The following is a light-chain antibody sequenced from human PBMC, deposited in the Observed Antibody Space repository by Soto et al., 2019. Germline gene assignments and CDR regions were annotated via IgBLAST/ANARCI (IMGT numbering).Light chain of an antibody. CDR1: RSVSSRY. V-gene: IGKV3-20*01. Sequence: EIVLTQSPGTLSLSPGERATLSCRASRSVSSRYLAWYQQKPGQAPRLLIYGASSRATGIPDRFSGSGSGPDFNLTISRLAPEDFAVYHCHQYGYSPHTFGQGTKLEIK. J-gene: IGKJ2*01. CDR2: GAS. CDR3: HQYGYSPHT.